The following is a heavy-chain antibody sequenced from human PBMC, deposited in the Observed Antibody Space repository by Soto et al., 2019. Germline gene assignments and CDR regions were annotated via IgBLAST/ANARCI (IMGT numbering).Heavy chain of an antibody. CDR2: ISAYNGNT. CDR1: GYTVTSYG. D-gene: IGHD6-19*01. J-gene: IGHJ4*02. CDR3: ARGLVYTAVAGSIDY. Sequence: PSGKVSCKAAGYTVTSYGISWVRQAPGQGLEWMGWISAYNGNTNYAQKFQGRVTITRDTSASTAYMELSSLRSEDTAVYYCARGLVYTAVAGSIDYWGQRTLVTVSS. V-gene: IGHV1-18*01.